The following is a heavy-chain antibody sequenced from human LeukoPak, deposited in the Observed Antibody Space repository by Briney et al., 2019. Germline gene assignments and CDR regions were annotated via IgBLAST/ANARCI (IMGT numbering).Heavy chain of an antibody. V-gene: IGHV3-74*01. D-gene: IGHD1-7*01. Sequence: PGGSLRLSCAASGFTFSSYWMHWVRQAPGKGPVWVSRINTDGSSASYADSVKGRFTISRDNAKNTLYLQMNSLRAEDTAVYYCARVALELRNTHDAFDIWGQGTMVTVSS. CDR1: GFTFSSYW. CDR3: ARVALELRNTHDAFDI. CDR2: INTDGSSA. J-gene: IGHJ3*02.